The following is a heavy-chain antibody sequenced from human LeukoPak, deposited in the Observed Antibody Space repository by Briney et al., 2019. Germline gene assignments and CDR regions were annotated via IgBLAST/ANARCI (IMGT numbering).Heavy chain of an antibody. CDR2: IWYDGSNK. V-gene: IGHV3-33*03. D-gene: IGHD3-22*01. CDR1: GFTFSSYG. CDR3: ARRITMIG. J-gene: IGHJ4*02. Sequence: GRSLRLSCAASGFTFSSYGMHWVRQAPGKGLEWVAVIWYDGSNKYYVDSVKGRFTISRDNAKNSLYLRMNSLRAEDTAVYYCARRITMIGWGQGTLVTVSS.